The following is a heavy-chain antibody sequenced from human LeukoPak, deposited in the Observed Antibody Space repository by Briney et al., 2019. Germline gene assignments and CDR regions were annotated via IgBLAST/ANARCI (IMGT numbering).Heavy chain of an antibody. CDR1: GGTFSSYA. J-gene: IGHJ4*02. CDR3: ARDSSSSYFDY. CDR2: ISAYNGNT. V-gene: IGHV1-18*01. Sequence: ASVKVSCKASGGTFSSYAISWVRQAPGQGLEWMGWISAYNGNTNYAQKLQGRVTMTTDTSTSTAYMELRSLRSDDTAVYYCARDSSSSYFDYWGQGTLVTVSS. D-gene: IGHD6-6*01.